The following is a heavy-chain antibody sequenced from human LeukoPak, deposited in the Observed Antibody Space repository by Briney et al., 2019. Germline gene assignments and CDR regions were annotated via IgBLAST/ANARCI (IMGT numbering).Heavy chain of an antibody. D-gene: IGHD3-22*01. J-gene: IGHJ4*02. V-gene: IGHV1-46*01. Sequence: GASVKVSCKASGYTFTTYYMHWVRQAPGRGLEWMGIINPGDGSTSYAQKFQDRVTMTRDTSTSTVYMELSSLRSEDTAVYYCAREGLDTSDYYGSRLDYWGPGTLVTVSS. CDR1: GYTFTTYY. CDR3: AREGLDTSDYYGSRLDY. CDR2: INPGDGST.